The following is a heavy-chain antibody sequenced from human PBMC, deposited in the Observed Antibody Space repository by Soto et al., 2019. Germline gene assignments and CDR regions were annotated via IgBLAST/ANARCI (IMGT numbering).Heavy chain of an antibody. J-gene: IGHJ3*02. D-gene: IGHD3-22*01. V-gene: IGHV1-69*13. CDR2: IIPIFGTA. CDR3: ARGLDYYDSSGVI. Sequence: SVKVSCKASGGTFSSYAISWVRQAPGQGLEWMGGIIPIFGTANYAQKFQGRVTITADESTSTAYMELRSLRPEDTAVYYCARGLDYYDSSGVIWGQGTMVTVSS. CDR1: GGTFSSYA.